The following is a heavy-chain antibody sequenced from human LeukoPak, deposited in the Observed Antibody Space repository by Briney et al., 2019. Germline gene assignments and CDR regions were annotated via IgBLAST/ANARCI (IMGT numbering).Heavy chain of an antibody. CDR3: ASGAAAGTGANDY. Sequence: SETLSLTCTVSGGSISSSSYYWCWIRQPPGKGLEWIGSIYYSGSTYYNPSLKSRVTISVDTSRNQFSLKLSSVTAADTAVYYCASGAAAGTGANDYWGQGTLVTVSS. CDR2: IYYSGST. D-gene: IGHD6-13*01. V-gene: IGHV4-39*07. CDR1: GGSISSSSYY. J-gene: IGHJ4*02.